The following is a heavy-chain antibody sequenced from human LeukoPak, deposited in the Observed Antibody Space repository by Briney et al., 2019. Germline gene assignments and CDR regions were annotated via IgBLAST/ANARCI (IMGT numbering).Heavy chain of an antibody. V-gene: IGHV3-30*03. CDR2: ISYDGSNK. CDR3: ARDLDY. CDR1: GFTFSSYG. J-gene: IGHJ4*02. Sequence: GGSLRLSCAASGFTFSSYGMHWVRQAPGKGLEWVAVISYDGSNKYYADSVKGRFTISRDNSKNTLYLQMNSLRAGDTAVYYCARDLDYWGQGTLVTVSS.